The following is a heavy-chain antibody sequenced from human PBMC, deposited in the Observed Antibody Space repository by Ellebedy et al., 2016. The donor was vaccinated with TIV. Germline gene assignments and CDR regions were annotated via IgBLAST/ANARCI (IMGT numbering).Heavy chain of an antibody. D-gene: IGHD3-16*01. CDR3: ARHITSGGSYQEY. J-gene: IGHJ4*02. V-gene: IGHV5-51*01. CDR1: GYNFANYW. CDR2: IYPGDSET. Sequence: GESLKISCKGSGYNFANYWIGWVRQVPGKGLEWIGIIYPGDSETRYSPSFQGQVTISADKSINTAYLQWSSLKASGTAIYYCARHITSGGSYQEYWGQGTLVTVSS.